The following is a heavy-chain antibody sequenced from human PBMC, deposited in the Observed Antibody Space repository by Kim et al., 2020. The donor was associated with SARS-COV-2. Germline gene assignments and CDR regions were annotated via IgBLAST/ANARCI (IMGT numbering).Heavy chain of an antibody. CDR3: ARSGRRGGIIWFDP. D-gene: IGHD3-16*01. J-gene: IGHJ5*02. CDR2: IYYSGST. Sequence: SETLSLTCTVSGGSISSGGYYWSWIRQHPGKGLEWIGYIYYSGSTYYNPSLKSRVTISVDTSKNQFSLKLSSVTAADTAVYYCARSGRRGGIIWFDPWGQGTLVTVSS. V-gene: IGHV4-31*03. CDR1: GGSISSGGYY.